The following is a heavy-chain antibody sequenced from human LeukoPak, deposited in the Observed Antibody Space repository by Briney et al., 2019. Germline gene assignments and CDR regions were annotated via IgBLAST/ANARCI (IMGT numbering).Heavy chain of an antibody. J-gene: IGHJ4*02. CDR2: IDLNGGNA. Sequence: GGSLRLSCAPSGFTFSTYAMHWVRQAPGKGLEYVSAIDLNGGNAYYADSVRGRFTISRDDSKYTLYLQMGSLRAEDMALYYCARSIPNWTYLDSWGQGTLVTVSS. D-gene: IGHD1-1*01. V-gene: IGHV3-64*02. CDR3: ARSIPNWTYLDS. CDR1: GFTFSTYA.